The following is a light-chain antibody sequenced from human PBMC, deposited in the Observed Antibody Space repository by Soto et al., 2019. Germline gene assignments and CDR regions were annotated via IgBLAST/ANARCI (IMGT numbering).Light chain of an antibody. CDR2: EVT. CDR1: SSDIDTYNY. J-gene: IGLJ1*01. V-gene: IGLV2-14*01. CDR3: SSYTSSTDYV. Sequence: QSALTQPASVSGSPGQSITISCTGTSSDIDTYNYVSWYQQHPGKAPKIIIYEVTNRPSGVSNRFSGSKSGDTASLTISGLRAEDEADYYCSSYTSSTDYVFGTGTKLTVL.